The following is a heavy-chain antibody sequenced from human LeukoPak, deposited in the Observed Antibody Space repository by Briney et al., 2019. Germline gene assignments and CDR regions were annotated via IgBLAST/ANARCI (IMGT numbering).Heavy chain of an antibody. J-gene: IGHJ3*02. CDR2: IYYSGST. CDR1: GGSISSYY. D-gene: IGHD4-17*01. CDR3: ARDPTTVTKGLDI. V-gene: IGHV4-59*01. Sequence: SETLSLTCTVSGGSISSYYWSWIRQPPGKGLEWIGYIYYSGSTNYNPPLKSRVTISVDTSKNQFSLKLSSVTAADTAVYYCARDPTTVTKGLDIWGQGTMVTVSS.